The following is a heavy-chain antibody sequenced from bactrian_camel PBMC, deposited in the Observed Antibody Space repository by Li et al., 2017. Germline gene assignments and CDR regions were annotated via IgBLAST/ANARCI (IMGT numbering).Heavy chain of an antibody. D-gene: IGHD7*01. V-gene: IGHV3-2*01. J-gene: IGHJ4*01. Sequence: VQLVESGGDLVQPGGSLRLSCTASGFTFNVYYMSWVRQAPGKGLEWVASIYKDSTTAYYANSVKGRFTISRHGNTIDLQMNSLSTEDTAVYYCAADGGKYGGPYCDSSYEFAYWGQGTQVTVS. CDR3: AADGGKYGGPYCDSSYEFAY. CDR2: IYKDSTTA. CDR1: GFTFNVYY.